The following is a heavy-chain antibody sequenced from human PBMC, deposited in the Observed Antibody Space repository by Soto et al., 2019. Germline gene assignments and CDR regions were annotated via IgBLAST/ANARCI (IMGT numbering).Heavy chain of an antibody. J-gene: IGHJ5*02. D-gene: IGHD1-26*01. CDR1: GYTFTSYG. CDR3: ARGYSPALGAPWARVNWFDP. V-gene: IGHV1-18*01. CDR2: ISAYNGNT. Sequence: GASVKVSCKASGYTFTSYGISWVRRAPGQGLEWMGWISAYNGNTDYAQKLQGRVTMSVDTSRNQLSLNLTSVTAADTAVYYCARGYSPALGAPWARVNWFDPWGQGTLVTVSS.